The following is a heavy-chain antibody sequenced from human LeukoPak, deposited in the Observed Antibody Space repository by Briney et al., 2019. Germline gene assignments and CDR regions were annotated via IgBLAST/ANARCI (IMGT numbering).Heavy chain of an antibody. CDR3: ATHAEGSFES. D-gene: IGHD3-10*01. V-gene: IGHV4-39*01. Sequence: SETLSLTCSVSGGSITTRRYYWGWIRQSPEKGLEWIGSIYYFGNAYYRPSLGSRATISIDASKNQISLRLTSVTATDTAVYYCATHAEGSFESWGQGTLVTVSS. CDR1: GGSITTRRYY. CDR2: IYYFGNA. J-gene: IGHJ4*02.